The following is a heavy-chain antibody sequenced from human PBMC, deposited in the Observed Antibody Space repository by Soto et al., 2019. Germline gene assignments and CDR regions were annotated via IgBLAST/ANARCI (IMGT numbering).Heavy chain of an antibody. Sequence: QLQLQESGPGLVKPSETLSLTCTVSGGSISTSSYYWGWIRQPPGKGLEWIGSIYYSGSTHYNPYLKSRVNISLATSKNQFSLKLSSVTAADTAVYYCARDVIGYCSGGSCHYYYYMDVWGKGTTVTVSS. CDR1: GGSISTSSYY. D-gene: IGHD2-15*01. J-gene: IGHJ6*03. V-gene: IGHV4-39*01. CDR3: ARDVIGYCSGGSCHYYYYMDV. CDR2: IYYSGST.